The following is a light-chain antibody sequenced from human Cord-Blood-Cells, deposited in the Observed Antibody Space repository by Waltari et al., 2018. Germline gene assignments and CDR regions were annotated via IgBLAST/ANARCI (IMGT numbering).Light chain of an antibody. CDR3: CSYAGSRV. Sequence: QFALPQPASVSGSPGQSITISCTGTRSDVGSYNIVSWYQQHPGKAPKLMIYEVRKRPSGVSNRFSGSKSGNTASLTISGLQAEDEADHYCCSYAGSRVFGGGTKLTVL. CDR2: EVR. V-gene: IGLV2-23*02. J-gene: IGLJ2*01. CDR1: RSDVGSYNI.